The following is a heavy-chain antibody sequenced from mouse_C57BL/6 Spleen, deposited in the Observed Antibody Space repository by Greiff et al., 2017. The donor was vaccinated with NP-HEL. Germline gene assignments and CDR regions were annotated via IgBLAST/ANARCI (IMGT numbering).Heavy chain of an antibody. CDR2: IDPANGNT. J-gene: IGHJ4*01. D-gene: IGHD2-2*01. V-gene: IGHV14-3*01. Sequence: EVKLQESVAELVRPGASVKLSCTASGFNIKNTYMHWVKQRPEQGLEWIGRIDPANGNTKYAQKFKAKATLTVDKSSSTAYMQLKSLTSEDSAVYYCARSRRGLNAMDYWGQGTSVTVSS. CDR3: ARSRRGLNAMDY. CDR1: GFNIKNTY.